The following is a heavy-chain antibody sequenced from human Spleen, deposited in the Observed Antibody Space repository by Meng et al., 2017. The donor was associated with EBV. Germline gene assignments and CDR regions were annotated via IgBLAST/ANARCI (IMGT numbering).Heavy chain of an antibody. Sequence: QLQRQETGSGLVKPSETLSLTCDVYGESFSDYYWTWIRQSPGKGLEWIGEIKESEGTKYSPSLKSRVSISLDTSRNQFSLTLNSVTAADTAVYYCVRGSDNWNILVFDYWGQGALVTVSS. CDR1: GESFSDYY. CDR2: IKESEGT. V-gene: IGHV4-34*01. CDR3: VRGSDNWNILVFDY. D-gene: IGHD1/OR15-1a*01. J-gene: IGHJ4*02.